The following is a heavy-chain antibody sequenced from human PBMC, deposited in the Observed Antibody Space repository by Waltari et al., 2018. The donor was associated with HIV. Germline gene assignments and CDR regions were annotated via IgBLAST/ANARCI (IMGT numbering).Heavy chain of an antibody. V-gene: IGHV4-31*03. D-gene: IGHD5-18*01. J-gene: IGHJ6*02. CDR1: GGPISSGGYY. CDR2: IYYNGST. Sequence: QVQLQERGPGLLTPSQTLSLTCTFSGGPISSGGYYWSWIRHHPGKDRQWIGFIYYNGSTSYNPSLKSRVTISVDTSKNQFSLKLSSVTAADTAVYYCARVRSPGYTYGFYFYYYGMDVWGQGTTVTVSS. CDR3: ARVRSPGYTYGFYFYYYGMDV.